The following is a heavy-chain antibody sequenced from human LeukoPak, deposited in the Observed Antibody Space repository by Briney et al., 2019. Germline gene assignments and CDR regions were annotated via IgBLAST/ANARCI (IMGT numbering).Heavy chain of an antibody. CDR3: ARERIAVAGTTYYYYYGMDV. Sequence: ASVKVSCKASGYTFTGYYMHWVRQAPGQGLEWMGWINPNSGGTNYAQKFQGWVTMTRDTSISTAYMELSRLRSDDTAVYYCARERIAVAGTTYYYYYGMDVWGQGTTVTVSS. D-gene: IGHD6-19*01. CDR2: INPNSGGT. J-gene: IGHJ6*02. CDR1: GYTFTGYY. V-gene: IGHV1-2*04.